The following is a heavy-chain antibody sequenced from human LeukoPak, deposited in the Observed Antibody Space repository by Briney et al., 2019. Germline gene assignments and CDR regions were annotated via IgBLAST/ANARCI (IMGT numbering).Heavy chain of an antibody. CDR3: AKDHCTNGVCYMVY. D-gene: IGHD2-8*01. Sequence: PGGSLRLSCAASGFTFSSYAMSWVRQAPGKGLEWVTAISGSGGSTYYADSVKGRFTIPRDNSKNTLYLQMNSLRAEDTAVYYCAKDHCTNGVCYMVYWGQGTLVTVSS. V-gene: IGHV3-23*01. J-gene: IGHJ4*02. CDR2: ISGSGGST. CDR1: GFTFSSYA.